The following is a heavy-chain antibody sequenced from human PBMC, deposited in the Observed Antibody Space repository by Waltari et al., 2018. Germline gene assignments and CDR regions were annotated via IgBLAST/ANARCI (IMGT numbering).Heavy chain of an antibody. J-gene: IGHJ4*02. CDR3: AKDAFENTYLDL. CDR1: GFTFSTYG. CDR2: IGFDGSDK. V-gene: IGHV3-30*02. D-gene: IGHD1-1*01. Sequence: QVQLVESGGGVVQPGESLRLSCAAPGFTFSTYGMHWVRQAPGKGLEWVALIGFDGSDKIYADAVRGRFTISRDNSKRTLHLDMDYLKVDDTAIYYCAKDAFENTYLDLWGQGTLGTVSS.